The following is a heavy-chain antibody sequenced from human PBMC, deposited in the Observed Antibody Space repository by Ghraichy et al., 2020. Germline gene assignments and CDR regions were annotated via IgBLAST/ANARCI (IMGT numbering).Heavy chain of an antibody. V-gene: IGHV1-69*13. Sequence: SVKVACKASGGTFSSYAISWVRQAPGQGLEWMGGIIPIFGTANYAQKFQGRVTITADESTSTAYMELSSLRSEDTAVYYCARRLAVAGAYYFDYWGQGTLVTVSS. CDR2: IIPIFGTA. CDR1: GGTFSSYA. J-gene: IGHJ4*02. CDR3: ARRLAVAGAYYFDY. D-gene: IGHD6-19*01.